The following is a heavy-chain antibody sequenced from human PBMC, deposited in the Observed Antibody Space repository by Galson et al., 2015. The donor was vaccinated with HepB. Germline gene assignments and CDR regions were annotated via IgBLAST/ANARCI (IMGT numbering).Heavy chain of an antibody. J-gene: IGHJ6*02. V-gene: IGHV3-66*01. CDR2: TYSGGST. Sequence: SLRLSCAASGFTVSSNYMSWVRQAPGKGLEWVSVTYSGGSTYYADSVKGRFTISRDNSKNALYLQMNSLRAEDTAVHCCARAILSLRIAVAGPVYGMDVWGQGTTVTVSS. CDR1: GFTVSSNY. D-gene: IGHD6-19*01. CDR3: ARAILSLRIAVAGPVYGMDV.